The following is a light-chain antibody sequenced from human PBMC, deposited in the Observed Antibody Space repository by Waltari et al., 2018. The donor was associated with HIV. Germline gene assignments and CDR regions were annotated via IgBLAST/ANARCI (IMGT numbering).Light chain of an antibody. Sequence: DIVMTQSPDSLAVSLGERATINCTSSQSILYSSNNRNYLAWYQQKPGQRPKLLIYWASTRESGVPDRFTGNGSGTDFTLTISSLQAEDVAVYYCQQYDSTPLTFGGGTKVEIK. CDR3: QQYDSTPLT. CDR1: QSILYSSNNRNY. J-gene: IGKJ4*01. V-gene: IGKV4-1*01. CDR2: WAS.